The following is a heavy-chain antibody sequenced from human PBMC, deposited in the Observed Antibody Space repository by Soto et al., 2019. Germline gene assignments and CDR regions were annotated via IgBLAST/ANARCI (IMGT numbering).Heavy chain of an antibody. CDR3: ARSYCRDGVRCNWFDP. J-gene: IGHJ5*02. V-gene: IGHV4-59*01. CDR1: GGSMTTYY. CDR2: INYSGNT. D-gene: IGHD2-15*01. Sequence: QVQLQESGPGLVKPSETLSLTCTVSGGSMTTYYWGWIRQPPGKGLEWIGYINYSGNTKYNSSLKRRVTISVDTSKNQFSLKLTSVTAADTAVYYWARSYCRDGVRCNWFDPWGQGTLVTVSS.